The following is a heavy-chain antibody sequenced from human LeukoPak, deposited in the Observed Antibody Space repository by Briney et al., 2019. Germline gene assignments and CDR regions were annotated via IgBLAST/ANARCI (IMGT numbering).Heavy chain of an antibody. CDR3: ANTATPYYYGMDV. CDR1: GFTFSSYA. Sequence: GRSLRLSCAASGFTFSSYAMHWVRQAPGKGLEWVAVISYDGSNKYYADSVKGRFTISRDNSKNTLYLQMNSLRAEDTAVYYCANTATPYYYGMDVWGQGTTVTVSS. CDR2: ISYDGSNK. D-gene: IGHD5-18*01. V-gene: IGHV3-30-3*01. J-gene: IGHJ6*02.